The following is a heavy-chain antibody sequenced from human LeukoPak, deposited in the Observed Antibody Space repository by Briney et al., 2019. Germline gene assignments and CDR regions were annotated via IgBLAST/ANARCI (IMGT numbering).Heavy chain of an antibody. Sequence: GGSLRLSCAASGFTFSSYAMHWVRQAPGKGLEWVAVISYDGSNKYYADSVKGRFTISRDNSKNTLYLQMNSLRAEDTAVYHCARDGEVVTKKAIDYWGQGTLVTVSS. CDR3: ARDGEVVTKKAIDY. V-gene: IGHV3-30-3*01. CDR2: ISYDGSNK. J-gene: IGHJ4*02. D-gene: IGHD4-23*01. CDR1: GFTFSSYA.